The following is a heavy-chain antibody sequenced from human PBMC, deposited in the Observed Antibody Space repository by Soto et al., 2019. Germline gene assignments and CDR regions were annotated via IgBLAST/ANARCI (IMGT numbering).Heavy chain of an antibody. CDR2: INSDGSST. D-gene: IGHD3-3*01. CDR3: ARGGVVGYYYYYYMDV. CDR1: GFTFSSYW. Sequence: PGGSLRLSCAASGFTFSSYWMHWVRQAPGKGLVWVSRINSDGSSTSYADSVKGRFTISRDNAKNTLYLQMNSLRAEDTVLFYCARGGVVGYYYYYYMDVWGKGTTVTVSS. J-gene: IGHJ6*03. V-gene: IGHV3-74*01.